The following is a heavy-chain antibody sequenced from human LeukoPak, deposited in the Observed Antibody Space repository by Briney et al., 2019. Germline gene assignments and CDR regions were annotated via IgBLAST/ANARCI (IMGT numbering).Heavy chain of an antibody. CDR3: ARDVLIAPTLDAFDI. Sequence: ASVKVSCKASGYTFTGYYMHWVRQAPGQGLEWMGWINPNSGGTNYAQKFQGRVTMTRDTSISTAYMELSRLRSDDTAVYYCARDVLIAPTLDAFDIWGQGTMVTVSS. V-gene: IGHV1-2*02. J-gene: IGHJ3*02. CDR2: INPNSGGT. D-gene: IGHD3-22*01. CDR1: GYTFTGYY.